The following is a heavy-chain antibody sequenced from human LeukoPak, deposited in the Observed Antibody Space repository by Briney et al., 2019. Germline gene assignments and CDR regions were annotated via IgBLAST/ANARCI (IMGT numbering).Heavy chain of an antibody. Sequence: GGSLRLSCAASGFTFSNYVMNWVRQAPGKGLEWVSAISGSGGSTYYADSVKGRFTISRDNAKNSLYLQMNSLRAEDTAVYYCARDPLDTAMEIDYWGQGTLVTVSS. CDR3: ARDPLDTAMEIDY. CDR1: GFTFSNYV. V-gene: IGHV3-23*01. D-gene: IGHD5-18*01. CDR2: ISGSGGST. J-gene: IGHJ4*02.